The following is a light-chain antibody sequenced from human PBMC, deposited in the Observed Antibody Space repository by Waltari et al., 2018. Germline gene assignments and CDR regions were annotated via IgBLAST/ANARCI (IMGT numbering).Light chain of an antibody. V-gene: IGLV3-10*01. CDR3: FSQDPHTRQRV. Sequence: SSELTQLPSVSVSPGQPARITCSGHELSKMSVHCYQQKSGQAPVLVIYEDTKRPPGIPARFSGSNSWAEATLTVSEASVEDEADYYYFSQDPHTRQRVFGGGTTLTVL. CDR1: ELSKMS. CDR2: EDT. J-gene: IGLJ3*02.